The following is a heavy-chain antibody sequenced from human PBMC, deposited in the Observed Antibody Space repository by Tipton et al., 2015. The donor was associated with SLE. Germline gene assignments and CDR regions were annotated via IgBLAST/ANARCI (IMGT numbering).Heavy chain of an antibody. D-gene: IGHD3-3*01. CDR1: DGSISGNF. Sequence: LVQPSETLSLTCTVSDGSISGNFWSWIRQPPGKGLEWIGYIYYSGNTNYNPSLKSRVTMSVDTSKNQFSLRLSSVTAADTAVYYCASSQRGGYYTTYDYWGQGTLVTVSS. CDR2: IYYSGNT. CDR3: ASSQRGGYYTTYDY. V-gene: IGHV4-59*01. J-gene: IGHJ4*02.